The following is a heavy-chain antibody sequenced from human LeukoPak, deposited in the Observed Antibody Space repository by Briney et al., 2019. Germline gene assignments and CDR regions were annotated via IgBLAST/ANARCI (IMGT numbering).Heavy chain of an antibody. CDR1: GYTFTSYD. V-gene: IGHV1-8*01. Sequence: ASVKVSCKASGYTFTSYDINWVRQATGQGLEWMGWMNPNSGNTGYAQKFQGRVTMTRNTSITTAYMELSSLRSEDTAMYYCARGPTGTHHYSMDVWGKGTTVTVSS. D-gene: IGHD1-1*01. CDR2: MNPNSGNT. CDR3: ARGPTGTHHYSMDV. J-gene: IGHJ6*03.